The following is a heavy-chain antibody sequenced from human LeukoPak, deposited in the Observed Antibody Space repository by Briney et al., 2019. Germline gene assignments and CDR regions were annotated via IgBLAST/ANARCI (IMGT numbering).Heavy chain of an antibody. D-gene: IGHD3-3*01. CDR3: ARESLGGIN. CDR2: FSGSGGRT. Sequence: GGSLRLSCAASGFTFSNYAMSWVRQAPGKGLECISGFSGSGGRTFYADSVKGRFTISRDNAKNSLYLQMNSLRAEDTAVYYCARESLGGINWGQGTLVTVSS. V-gene: IGHV3-23*01. CDR1: GFTFSNYA. J-gene: IGHJ4*02.